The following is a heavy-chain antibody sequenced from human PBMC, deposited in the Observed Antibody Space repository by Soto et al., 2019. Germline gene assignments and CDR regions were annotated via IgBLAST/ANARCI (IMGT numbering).Heavy chain of an antibody. D-gene: IGHD1-1*01. V-gene: IGHV4-39*01. CDR3: ATYSASQLGAMDV. J-gene: IGHJ6*02. Sequence: QLHLEESGPGLVKPSETLSLTCSVSGGSISSGTYYWAWIRQPPGKGLEWIANINYSGNTYHNPSLKCRVTISVDTSKNQFSLRLTSVTVADTAVYFCATYSASQLGAMDVWGQGTTVSVSS. CDR1: GGSISSGTYY. CDR2: INYSGNT.